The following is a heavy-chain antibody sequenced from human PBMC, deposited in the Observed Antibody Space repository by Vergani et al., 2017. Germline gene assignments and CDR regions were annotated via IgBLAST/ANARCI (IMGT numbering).Heavy chain of an antibody. V-gene: IGHV4-31*03. D-gene: IGHD3-10*01. CDR2: IYYSGST. Sequence: QVQLQESGPGLVKPSETLSLTCTVSGGSVSSGSYYWSWIRQPPGKGLEWIGYIYYSGSTYYNPSLKSRVTISVDTSKNQFSLKLSSVTAADTAVYYCASRKLGYYGMDVWGQGTTVTVSS. CDR3: ASRKLGYYGMDV. J-gene: IGHJ6*02. CDR1: GGSVSSGSYY.